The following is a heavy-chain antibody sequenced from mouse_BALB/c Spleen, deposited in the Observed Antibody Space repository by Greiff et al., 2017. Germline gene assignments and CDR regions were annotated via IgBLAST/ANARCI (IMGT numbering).Heavy chain of an antibody. CDR2: ISTYYGDA. V-gene: IGHV1S137*01. CDR1: GYTFTDYA. CDR3: ARSRTVVDYFDY. J-gene: IGHJ2*01. Sequence: QVQLKQSGAELVRPGVSVKISCKGSGYTFTDYAMHWVKQSHAKSLEWIGVISTYYGDASYNQKFKGKATMTVDKSSSTAYMELARLTSEDSAIYYCARSRTVVDYFDYWGQGTTLTVSS. D-gene: IGHD1-1*01.